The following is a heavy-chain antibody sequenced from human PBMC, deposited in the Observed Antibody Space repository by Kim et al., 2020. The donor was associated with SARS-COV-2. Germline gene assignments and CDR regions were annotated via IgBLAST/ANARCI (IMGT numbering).Heavy chain of an antibody. CDR2: ISYDGSNK. CDR3: ARDLGRNQLLDYVDY. Sequence: GGSLRLSCAASGFTFSSYAMHWVRQAPGKGLEWVAVISYDGSNKYYADSVKGRFTISRDNSKNTLYLQMNSLRAEDTAVYYCARDLGRNQLLDYVDYWG. V-gene: IGHV3-30-3*01. J-gene: IGHJ4*01. D-gene: IGHD3-16*01. CDR1: GFTFSSYA.